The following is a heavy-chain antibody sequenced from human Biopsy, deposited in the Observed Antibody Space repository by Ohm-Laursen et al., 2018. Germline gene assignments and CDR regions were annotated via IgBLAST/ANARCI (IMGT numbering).Heavy chain of an antibody. CDR3: GNEVYGRDY. CDR1: GRTFSDYR. V-gene: IGHV4-34*08. J-gene: IGHJ4*02. CDR2: INQSGST. D-gene: IGHD4-17*01. Sequence: GTLSLTCVVFGRTFSDYRWTWIRQPPGKGLEWIGQINQSGSTNYNPSLKSRVTISADPSKYEFSLGLTSVTAADTAVYFCGNEVYGRDYWGLGARVTVSS.